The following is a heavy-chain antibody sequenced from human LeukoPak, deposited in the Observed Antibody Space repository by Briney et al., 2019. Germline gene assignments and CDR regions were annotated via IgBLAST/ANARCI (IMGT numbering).Heavy chain of an antibody. CDR1: GGSFSGYY. CDR2: INHSGST. V-gene: IGHV4-34*01. Sequence: SETLSLTCAVYGGSFSGYYWSWIRQPPGKGLEWIGEINHSGSTNYNPSLKSRVTISLDTSKNQFSLKLSSVTAADTAIYYCASLGAAYYMDVWGKGTSVTVSS. J-gene: IGHJ6*03. CDR3: ASLGAAYYMDV. D-gene: IGHD4-17*01.